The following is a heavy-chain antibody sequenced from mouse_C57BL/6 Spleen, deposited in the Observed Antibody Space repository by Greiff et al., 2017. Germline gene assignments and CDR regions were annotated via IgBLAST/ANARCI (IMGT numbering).Heavy chain of an antibody. D-gene: IGHD2-4*01. J-gene: IGHJ1*03. CDR3: TTSYYDYDGNFDV. V-gene: IGHV14-4*01. CDR1: GFNFNDDY. Sequence: VQLQQSGAEFVRPGASVKLSCTASGFNFNDDYMSWVNQRPEQSLEWIGCIDPDNGDTEYASKFQGKATITADTASNTAYLQLSSLTSEDTAVYYCTTSYYDYDGNFDVWGTGTTVTVSA. CDR2: IDPDNGDT.